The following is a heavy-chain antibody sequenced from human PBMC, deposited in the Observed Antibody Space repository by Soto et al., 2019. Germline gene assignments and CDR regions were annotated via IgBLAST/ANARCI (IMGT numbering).Heavy chain of an antibody. D-gene: IGHD3-3*01. Sequence: EVQLVESGGGLVQPGGSLRLSCAASGFTFSSYWMHWVRQAPGKGLVWVSRINSDGSSTSYADSVKGRFTISRDNAKNTLYLQMNSLRAEDTAVYYCARAGIFRVVGGYYGMDVWGQGTTVTVSS. J-gene: IGHJ6*02. CDR2: INSDGSST. CDR3: ARAGIFRVVGGYYGMDV. CDR1: GFTFSSYW. V-gene: IGHV3-74*01.